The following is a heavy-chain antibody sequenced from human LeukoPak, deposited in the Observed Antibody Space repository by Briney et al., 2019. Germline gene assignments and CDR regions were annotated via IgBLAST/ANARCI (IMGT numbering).Heavy chain of an antibody. CDR3: ARDHNDAFDI. Sequence: GGSLRLSCVASGISFATYWMTWVRQAPGKGLEWVANIKQDGSDKYYVDSVKGRFTISRENAKNSVYLQMNSLRAEDTAVFYCARDHNDAFDIWGQGTMVTVSS. V-gene: IGHV3-7*05. J-gene: IGHJ3*02. CDR1: GISFATYW. CDR2: IKQDGSDK.